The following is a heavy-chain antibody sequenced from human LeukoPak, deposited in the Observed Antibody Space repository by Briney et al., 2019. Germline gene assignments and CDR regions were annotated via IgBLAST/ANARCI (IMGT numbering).Heavy chain of an antibody. D-gene: IGHD3-10*01. V-gene: IGHV4-30-2*01. J-gene: IGHJ4*02. CDR1: GGSISSGGYS. Sequence: TLSLTCAVSGGSISSGGYSWSWIRQPPGQGLAWIGYIYHSGSTYYNPSLKSRVTISVDRSKNQFSLKLSSVTAADTAVYYCARLMVRGVIFFDYWGQGTLVTVSS. CDR3: ARLMVRGVIFFDY. CDR2: IYHSGST.